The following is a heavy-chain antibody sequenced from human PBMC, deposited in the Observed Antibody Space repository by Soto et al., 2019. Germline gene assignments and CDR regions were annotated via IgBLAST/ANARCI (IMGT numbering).Heavy chain of an antibody. CDR1: GFTFDDYG. J-gene: IGHJ6*02. V-gene: IGHV3-20*04. CDR2: INWNGGST. CDR3: ASGIVGATTYGMDV. D-gene: IGHD1-26*01. Sequence: EVQLVESGGGVVRPGGSLILSCAASGFTFDDYGLSWVRQAPGKGLEWVSGINWNGGSTRYADSVKGRFTISRDNAKNSLYLQMNSLRAVDTALYYSASGIVGATTYGMDVWGQGTTVTVS.